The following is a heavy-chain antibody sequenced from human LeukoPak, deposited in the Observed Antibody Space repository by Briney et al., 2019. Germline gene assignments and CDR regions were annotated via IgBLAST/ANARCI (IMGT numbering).Heavy chain of an antibody. V-gene: IGHV3-15*01. D-gene: IGHD4-17*01. J-gene: IGHJ6*02. CDR2: IKRKSDGGRR. CDR3: TTLNYGADYYYGMDV. CDR1: ESTFSNAW. Sequence: GGSLRLSCAASESTFSNAWMSWVRQAPGKGLEWVGRIKRKSDGGRRDYAAPVKGRFTISRDDSKNTLYLQMNSLKTEDTAVYFCTTLNYGADYYYGMDVWGQGTTVTVSS.